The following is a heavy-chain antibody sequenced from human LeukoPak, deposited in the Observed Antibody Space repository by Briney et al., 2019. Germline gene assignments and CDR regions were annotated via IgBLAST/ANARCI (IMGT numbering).Heavy chain of an antibody. CDR2: IYYSGST. D-gene: IGHD2-21*01. V-gene: IGHV4-39*07. J-gene: IGHJ5*02. CDR1: GGSISSSSYY. CDR3: ARDCPRYWAGVPPPNWFDP. Sequence: PSETLSLTCTVSGGSISSSSYYWGWIRQPPGRGLEWIGSIYYSGSTYYNPSLKSRVTISVDTSKDQFSLKLSSVTAADTAVYYCARDCPRYWAGVPPPNWFDPWGQGTLVTVSS.